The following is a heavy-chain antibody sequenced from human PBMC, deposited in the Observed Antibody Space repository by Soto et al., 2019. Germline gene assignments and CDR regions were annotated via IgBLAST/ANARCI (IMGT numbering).Heavy chain of an antibody. CDR3: ARAGEWIEVAGTGYYYYYGMDV. CDR1: GDSVSSNSAA. J-gene: IGHJ6*02. V-gene: IGHV6-1*01. Sequence: SQTLSLTCAISGDSVSSNSAAWNWIRQSPSRGLEWLGRTYYRSKWYNDYAVSVKSRITINPDTSKNQFSLQLNSVTPEDTAVYYCARAGEWIEVAGTGYYYYYGMDVWGQGTTVTVYS. D-gene: IGHD6-19*01. CDR2: TYYRSKWYN.